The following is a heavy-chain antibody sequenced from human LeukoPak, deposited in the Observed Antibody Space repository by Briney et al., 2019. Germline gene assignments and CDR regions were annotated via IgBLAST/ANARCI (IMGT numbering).Heavy chain of an antibody. J-gene: IGHJ4*02. CDR2: IRYDGSNK. D-gene: IGHD3-10*01. Sequence: PGGSLRLSCAASGFTFSSYAMSWVRQAPGKGLEWVAFIRYDGSNKYYADSVKGRFTISRDNSKNTLYLQMNSLRAEDTAVYYCAKDHSLYGSGSYTYPVDYWGQGTLVTVSS. CDR1: GFTFSSYA. CDR3: AKDHSLYGSGSYTYPVDY. V-gene: IGHV3-30*02.